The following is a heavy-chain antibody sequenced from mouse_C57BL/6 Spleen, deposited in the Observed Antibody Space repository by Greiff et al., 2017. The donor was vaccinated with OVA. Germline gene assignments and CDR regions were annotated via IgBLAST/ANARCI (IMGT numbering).Heavy chain of an antibody. CDR3: AIDPPYDYDESFAY. J-gene: IGHJ3*01. D-gene: IGHD2-4*01. CDR2: ISYDGSN. Sequence: EVQLQQSGPGLVKPSQSLSLTCSVTGYSITSGYYWNWIRQFPGNKLEWMGYISYDGSNNYNPSLKNRISITRDTSKNQFFLKLNSVTTEDTATYYCAIDPPYDYDESFAYWGQGTLVTVSA. V-gene: IGHV3-6*01. CDR1: GYSITSGYY.